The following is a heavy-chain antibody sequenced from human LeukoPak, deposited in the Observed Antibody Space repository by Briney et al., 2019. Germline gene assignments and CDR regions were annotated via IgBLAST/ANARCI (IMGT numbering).Heavy chain of an antibody. J-gene: IGHJ4*02. CDR2: IYYSRST. Sequence: SETLSLTCTVSGGSISSYYWSWIRQPPGKGLEWIGYIYYSRSTNYNPSLKSRVTISVDTSKNQFSLKLSSVTAADTAVYYCARDKGSWYYFDYWGQGTLVTVSS. CDR3: ARDKGSWYYFDY. CDR1: GGSISSYY. D-gene: IGHD6-13*01. V-gene: IGHV4-59*01.